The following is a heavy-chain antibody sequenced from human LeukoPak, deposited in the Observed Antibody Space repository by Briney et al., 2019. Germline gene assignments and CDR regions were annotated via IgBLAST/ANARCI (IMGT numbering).Heavy chain of an antibody. CDR1: GITFTTPA. V-gene: IGHV1-58*01. CDR2: IVGGSGHT. J-gene: IGHJ6*02. D-gene: IGHD2-15*01. Sequence: ASVKVSCKASGITFTTPAVQWVRQARGQHLEWIGWIVGGSGHTYYAQKFQERVSITRDVSTGTAYMELSSLRSEDTALYYCAALYCFNPKCGGAFYYYGMDVWGQGTTVTVSS. CDR3: AALYCFNPKCGGAFYYYGMDV.